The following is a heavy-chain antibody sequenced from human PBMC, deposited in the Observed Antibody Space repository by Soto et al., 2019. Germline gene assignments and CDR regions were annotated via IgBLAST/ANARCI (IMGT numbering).Heavy chain of an antibody. V-gene: IGHV3-23*01. Sequence: PGGSLRLSCVASGFTFSRYVMSWVRQAPGKGLEWVSTINSNGESTYYADSVKGRFTISRDNAKDTLYLQMNSLRAEDTALYYCTRTSTGYYHAHWGQGTLVTVSS. CDR1: GFTFSRYV. D-gene: IGHD6-19*01. CDR3: TRTSTGYYHAH. J-gene: IGHJ4*02. CDR2: INSNGEST.